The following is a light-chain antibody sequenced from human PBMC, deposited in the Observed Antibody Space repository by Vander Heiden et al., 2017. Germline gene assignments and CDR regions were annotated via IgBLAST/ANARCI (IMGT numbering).Light chain of an antibody. CDR2: EVT. V-gene: IGLV2-8*01. CDR1: SSDVGGYNY. CDR3: SSYGGSNNLL. J-gene: IGLJ2*01. Sequence: QSALTPPPSASGSPGQSVTIPCTGTSSDVGGYNYVSWYQQNPGKAPHLMVYEVTKRPSGVPDRFSGSKSGNTAYLTVSGLQAEDEADYYCSSYGGSNNLLFGGGTKLTVL.